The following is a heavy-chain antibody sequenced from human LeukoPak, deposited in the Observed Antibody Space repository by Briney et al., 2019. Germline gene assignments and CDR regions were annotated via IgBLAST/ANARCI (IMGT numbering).Heavy chain of an antibody. Sequence: SETLSLTCAVYVGSFSGYYWSWIRQPPGKGLEWIGDINHSGRTNYNPSLKSRLTILADASKNQFSLKLSSVTAADTAVYYCARGGYYDILTGYYDSFDVWGQGTVVTVSS. CDR3: ARGGYYDILTGYYDSFDV. V-gene: IGHV4-34*01. D-gene: IGHD3-9*01. J-gene: IGHJ3*01. CDR1: VGSFSGYY. CDR2: INHSGRT.